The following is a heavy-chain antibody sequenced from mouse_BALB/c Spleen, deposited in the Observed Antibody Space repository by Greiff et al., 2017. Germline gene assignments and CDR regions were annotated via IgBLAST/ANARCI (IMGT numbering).Heavy chain of an antibody. D-gene: IGHD2-13*01. J-gene: IGHJ4*01. Sequence: EVQVVESGGGLVKPGGSLKLSCAASGFTFSSYAMSWVRQTPEKRLEWVASISSGGSTYYPDSVKCRFTISRDNARNILYLQMSSLRSEDTAMYYCARGGDYGSYYDMDDRGQGTSVTVSS. V-gene: IGHV5-6-5*01. CDR3: ARGGDYGSYYDMDD. CDR1: GFTFSSYA. CDR2: ISSGGST.